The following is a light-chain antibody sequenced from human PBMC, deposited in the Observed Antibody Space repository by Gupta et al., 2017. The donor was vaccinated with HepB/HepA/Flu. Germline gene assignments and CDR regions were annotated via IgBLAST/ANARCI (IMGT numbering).Light chain of an antibody. CDR2: DDS. Sequence: SYVLTQPPSVPVAPGKMARITCGGNNIGSKSVHWYQQKSGQAPVLVVSDDSDRPSGIPERFSGSNSGNTATLTISRVGAGDEADYYCQVWDRRSVPPFVFGSGTKVTVL. CDR1: NIGSKS. J-gene: IGLJ1*01. V-gene: IGLV3-21*03. CDR3: QVWDRRSVPPFV.